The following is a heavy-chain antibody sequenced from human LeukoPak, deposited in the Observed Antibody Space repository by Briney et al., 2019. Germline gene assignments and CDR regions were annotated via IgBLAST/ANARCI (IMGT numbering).Heavy chain of an antibody. CDR1: GGSFSGYY. J-gene: IGHJ3*02. CDR3: ASRSQTGAFDI. D-gene: IGHD2-15*01. CDR2: INHSGST. V-gene: IGHV4-34*01. Sequence: SETLSLTCAVYGGSFSGYYWSWIRQPPGKGLEWIGEINHSGSTNYNPSLKSRVTISVDTSKNQFSLKLSSVTAADTAVYYCASRSQTGAFDIWGQGTLVTVSS.